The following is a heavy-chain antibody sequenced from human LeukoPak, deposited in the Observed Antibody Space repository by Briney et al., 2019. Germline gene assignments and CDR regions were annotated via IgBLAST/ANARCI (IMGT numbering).Heavy chain of an antibody. J-gene: IGHJ1*01. CDR3: ARNPSYSSGWTGYFQH. D-gene: IGHD6-19*01. V-gene: IGHV1-46*01. CDR2: INPSGGST. Sequence: ASVNVSCKASGYTFTSYYMHWVRQAPGQGLEWMGIINPSGGSTSYAQKFQGRVTMTRDTSTSTVYMELSSLRSEDTAVYYCARNPSYSSGWTGYFQHWGQGTLVTVSS. CDR1: GYTFTSYY.